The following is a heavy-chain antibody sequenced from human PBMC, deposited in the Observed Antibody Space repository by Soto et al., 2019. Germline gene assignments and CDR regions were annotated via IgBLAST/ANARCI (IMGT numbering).Heavy chain of an antibody. Sequence: PSETLSLTCTVSGDSISSNNWWNWVRQPPGKGLEWIGEIYHSGSTNYNPSLSSRVIISVDTSNNQFSLKLSSVTAADTAIYYFARDQGDGTDYWGQGTLVTVSS. D-gene: IGHD3-16*01. J-gene: IGHJ4*02. CDR1: GDSISSNNW. V-gene: IGHV4-4*02. CDR2: IYHSGST. CDR3: ARDQGDGTDY.